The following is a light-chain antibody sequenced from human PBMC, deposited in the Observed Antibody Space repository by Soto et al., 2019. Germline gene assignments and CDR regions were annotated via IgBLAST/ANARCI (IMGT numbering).Light chain of an antibody. J-gene: IGKJ2*01. CDR1: QSVSNNY. V-gene: IGKV3-20*01. Sequence: EVVLTQSPGTLSLSPGERATLSCRASQSVSNNYFAWYQQKPGQAPRLLIFGSSDRATGIPDRFSGSGSGTDLPLTIRRLEAGDFAVDYWPQEGRSPPYNFGQGTKLEIK. CDR3: PQEGRSPPYN. CDR2: GSS.